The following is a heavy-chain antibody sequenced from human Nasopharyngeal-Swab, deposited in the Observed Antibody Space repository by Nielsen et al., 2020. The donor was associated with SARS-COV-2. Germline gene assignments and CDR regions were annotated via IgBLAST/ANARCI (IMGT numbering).Heavy chain of an antibody. Sequence: WIRQPPGKGLEWIGYIYYSGSTYYNPSLKSRVTISVDTSKNQFSLKLSSVTAADTAVYYCARDSPRGVISYWGQGTPVTVSS. CDR3: ARDSPRGVISY. CDR2: IYYSGST. J-gene: IGHJ4*02. D-gene: IGHD3-10*01. V-gene: IGHV4-30-4*01.